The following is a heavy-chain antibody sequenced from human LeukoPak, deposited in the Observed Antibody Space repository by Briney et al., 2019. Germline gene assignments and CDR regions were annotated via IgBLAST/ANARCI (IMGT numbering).Heavy chain of an antibody. CDR3: ARDRAGYPDY. V-gene: IGHV4-30-4*01. J-gene: IGHJ4*02. D-gene: IGHD3-16*02. CDR2: IYYSGST. Sequence: SETLSLTCTVSGGSISSGDYYWSWIRQPPGKGLEWIGYIYYSGSTYYNPSLKSRVTISVDSSKNQFSLKLSSVTAADTAVYYCARDRAGYPDYWGQGTLVTVSS. CDR1: GGSISSGDYY.